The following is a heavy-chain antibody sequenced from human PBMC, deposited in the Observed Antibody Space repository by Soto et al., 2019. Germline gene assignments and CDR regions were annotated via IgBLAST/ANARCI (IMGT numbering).Heavy chain of an antibody. V-gene: IGHV3-30*18. CDR3: AKDPHPRGYYYGWLES. Sequence: PGGSLRLSCTVSGFTFENYGMHWVRQAPGKGLEWVAVISFDGTKTSYADSLRGRVTVSRDNSKSILYLEIMRLRGEDTAVYYCAKDPHPRGYYYGWLESWGQGTLVTVSS. J-gene: IGHJ5*01. CDR2: ISFDGTKT. D-gene: IGHD3-3*01. CDR1: GFTFENYG.